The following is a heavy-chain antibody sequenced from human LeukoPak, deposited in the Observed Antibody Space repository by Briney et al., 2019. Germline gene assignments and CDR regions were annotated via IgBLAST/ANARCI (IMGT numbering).Heavy chain of an antibody. V-gene: IGHV3-30*04. CDR1: GFTFSNYA. Sequence: GGSLRLSCAASGFTFSNYAMHWVRQAPGKGLEWVAVISYDGINKYYAGSVKGRFTISRDNSKNTLYLQMNSLRAEDTAVYYCARDPYYDILTGYSLYGMDVWGKGTTVTVSS. D-gene: IGHD3-9*01. J-gene: IGHJ6*04. CDR3: ARDPYYDILTGYSLYGMDV. CDR2: ISYDGINK.